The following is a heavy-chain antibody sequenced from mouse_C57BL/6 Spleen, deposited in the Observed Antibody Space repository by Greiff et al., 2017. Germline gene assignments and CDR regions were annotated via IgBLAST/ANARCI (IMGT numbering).Heavy chain of an antibody. D-gene: IGHD1-1*01. Sequence: EVQLQESGPGLVKPSQSLSLTCSVNGYSITSGYYWNWIRQFPGNKLEWMGYISYDGSNNYNPSLKNRISITRDTSKNQFFLKLNSVTTEDTATYYCAREGVYYGSSYVYYFDYWGQGTTLTVSS. CDR1: GYSITSGYY. CDR2: ISYDGSN. J-gene: IGHJ2*01. V-gene: IGHV3-6*01. CDR3: AREGVYYGSSYVYYFDY.